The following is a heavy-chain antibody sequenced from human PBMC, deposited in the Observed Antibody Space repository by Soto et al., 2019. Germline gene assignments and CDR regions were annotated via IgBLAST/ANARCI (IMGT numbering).Heavy chain of an antibody. Sequence: EVQLVESGGGLVKPGGSLRLSCAASGFTFSSYSMNWVRQAPGKGLEWVSSISSSSSYIYYADSVKGRFTISRDNAKNSLYLQMISLSAEATAVYYCARYLRRITMVRGVTCDFWGQGTLVTVSS. CDR3: ARYLRRITMVRGVTCDF. CDR1: GFTFSSYS. J-gene: IGHJ4*02. D-gene: IGHD3-10*01. CDR2: ISSSSSYI. V-gene: IGHV3-21*01.